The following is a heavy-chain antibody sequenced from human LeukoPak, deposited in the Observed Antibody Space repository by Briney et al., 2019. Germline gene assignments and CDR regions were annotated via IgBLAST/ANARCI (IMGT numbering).Heavy chain of an antibody. D-gene: IGHD3-3*01. CDR2: MNPNSGNT. CDR1: GYTFTSYD. V-gene: IGHV1-8*01. J-gene: IGHJ4*02. CDR3: AGGTYRMRSGYRKLRAYYFDY. Sequence: ASVKVSCKASGYTFTSYDINWVRQATGQGLEWMGWMNPNSGNTGYAQKFQGRVTMTRNTSISTAYMELSSLRSEDTAVYYCAGGTYRMRSGYRKLRAYYFDYWGQGTLVTVSS.